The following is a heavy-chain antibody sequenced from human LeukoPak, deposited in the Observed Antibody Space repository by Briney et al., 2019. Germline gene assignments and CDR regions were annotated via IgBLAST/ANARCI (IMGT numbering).Heavy chain of an antibody. Sequence: GGSLRLSCAASGFTVRDNYMSWVRQAPGKGLESVSVISNGGDTYYADSVKGRFTISRDNSKNTLHLQMNSRRADDTAVYYCAVRTGDLPYYFDYWGQGTLVTVSS. CDR2: ISNGGDT. CDR3: AVRTGDLPYYFDY. CDR1: GFTVRDNY. V-gene: IGHV3-53*01. J-gene: IGHJ4*02. D-gene: IGHD7-27*01.